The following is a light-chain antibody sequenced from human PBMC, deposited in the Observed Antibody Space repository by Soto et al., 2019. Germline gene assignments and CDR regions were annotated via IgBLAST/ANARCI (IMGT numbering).Light chain of an antibody. CDR1: SSDIGTYNF. CDR2: EVS. J-gene: IGLJ3*02. V-gene: IGLV2-14*01. Sequence: QSVLTQPASVSGSPGQSITMSCTGSSSDIGTYNFVSWYQQHADKAPRLILYEVSNRPSGVSSRFSGSKSGNSASLTISGLQPEDEAHYFYSSYATTSSLVFGGGTKLTVL. CDR3: SSYATTSSLV.